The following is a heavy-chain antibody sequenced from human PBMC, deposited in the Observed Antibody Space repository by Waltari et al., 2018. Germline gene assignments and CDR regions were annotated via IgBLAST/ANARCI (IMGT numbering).Heavy chain of an antibody. CDR3: ARETEWGPDY. J-gene: IGHJ4*02. CDR2: VNGDGRGA. Sequence: EVHLVESGGGLVQPGGSLRLSCVASGFTFNTYKMHWVRQAPGKGLVWVSRVNGDGRGAGYADSGQGRFTVSRDNARNRLYLQMNSLRAEDTAVYYCARETEWGPDYWGQGTLVTVSS. D-gene: IGHD1-26*01. V-gene: IGHV3-74*01. CDR1: GFTFNTYK.